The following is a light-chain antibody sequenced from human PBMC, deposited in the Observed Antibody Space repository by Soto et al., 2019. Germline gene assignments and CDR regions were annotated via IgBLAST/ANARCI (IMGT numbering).Light chain of an antibody. V-gene: IGLV2-18*02. CDR3: SSYTSSSVV. J-gene: IGLJ2*01. CDR2: EVG. CDR1: SSDVGSYNR. Sequence: QSVLTQPPSVSGSPGQSVTISCTGTSSDVGSYNRVSWYQQPPGTAPKLMIYEVGNRPSGVPDRFSGSKSGNTASLTISGLQAEDEADYYCSSYTSSSVVFGGGTKLTVL.